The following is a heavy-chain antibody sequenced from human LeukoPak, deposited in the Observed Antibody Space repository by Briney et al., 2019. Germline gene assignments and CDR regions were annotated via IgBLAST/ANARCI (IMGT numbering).Heavy chain of an antibody. J-gene: IGHJ4*02. CDR2: INTDGSIT. V-gene: IGHV3-74*01. D-gene: IGHD3-10*01. CDR3: ARDRGPRTGFMVREAYDY. CDR1: GFTFSDYW. Sequence: GGSLRLSCAASGFTFSDYWIHWVRQAPGKGLVWVSRINTDGSITNYAGSVKGRFSISRDNAKNTLYLQMSSPRAEDTAVYYCARDRGPRTGFMVREAYDYWGQGTLVTVSS.